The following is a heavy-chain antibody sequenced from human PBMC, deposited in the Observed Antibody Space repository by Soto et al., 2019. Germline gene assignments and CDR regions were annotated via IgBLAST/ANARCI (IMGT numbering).Heavy chain of an antibody. V-gene: IGHV3-23*01. Sequence: GGSLSLSCGASGLMFRKYGMSWVRQAPGKGLEWVSSISGSGAGTYYADSVKGRFTISRDNSKNTAFLQMNSLRVEDTAIYYCAKVVDSGGLDYWGQGALVTVSS. CDR1: GLMFRKYG. J-gene: IGHJ4*02. CDR3: AKVVDSGGLDY. CDR2: ISGSGAGT. D-gene: IGHD2-21*01.